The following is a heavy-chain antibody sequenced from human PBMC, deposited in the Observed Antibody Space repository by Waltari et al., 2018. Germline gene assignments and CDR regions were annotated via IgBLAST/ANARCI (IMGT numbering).Heavy chain of an antibody. CDR2: ISANSGNT. J-gene: IGHJ3*02. D-gene: IGHD3-3*02. V-gene: IGHV1-18*01. Sequence: QVQLVQSGPEVKKPGASVKVSCEASGDTFTTYAINWVRQAPGQGLEWMGWISANSGNTSYAQKFQGRVTMTTDTSTSTAYMELRGLRSDDSAVYYCAGDEGISGINMGPFDIWGQGTVVTVSS. CDR1: GDTFTTYA. CDR3: AGDEGISGINMGPFDI.